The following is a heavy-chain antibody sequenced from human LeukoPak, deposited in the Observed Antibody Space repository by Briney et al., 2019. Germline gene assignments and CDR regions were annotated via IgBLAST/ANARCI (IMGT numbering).Heavy chain of an antibody. CDR1: GYTFTSYG. J-gene: IGHJ1*01. V-gene: IGHV1-18*01. D-gene: IGHD2-2*01. Sequence: ASVTVSCKAYGYTFTSYGISWVRQAPGQGLEWMGWISAYNGNNNSPQKPRGRFTMTTDTPTSTASRQLRSLRSDNPAVYYCARPGNYCSTTSCSPYFQHWGQGTLVTVHS. CDR2: ISAYNGNN. CDR3: ARPGNYCSTTSCSPYFQH.